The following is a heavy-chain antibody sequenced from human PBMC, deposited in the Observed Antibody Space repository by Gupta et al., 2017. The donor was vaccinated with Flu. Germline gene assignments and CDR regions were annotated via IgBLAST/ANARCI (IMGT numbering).Heavy chain of an antibody. J-gene: IGHJ5*02. D-gene: IGHD6-19*01. V-gene: IGHV3-33*01. Sequence: QVQLVASGGGVVRPGRSLRLSCAASGFTFSSYGMHWVRQAPGKGLEWVAVIWYDGSNKYYADSVKGRFTISRDNSKNTLYLQMNSLRAEDTAVYYCARGIAVAGTLGFDPWGQGTLVTVSS. CDR2: IWYDGSNK. CDR1: GFTFSSYG. CDR3: ARGIAVAGTLGFDP.